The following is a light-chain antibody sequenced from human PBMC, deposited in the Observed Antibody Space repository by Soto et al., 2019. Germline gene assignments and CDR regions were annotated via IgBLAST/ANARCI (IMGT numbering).Light chain of an antibody. J-gene: IGLJ2*01. Sequence: SSELSQPPSVSVSPGQTVSITCSGDKLGDKFASWYQQKSGQSPVLVIFEDTKRPSGIPERFSGSNSGNTASLTISGTQAIDEADYYCQVWDNNIVVFGGGTKLTVL. CDR1: KLGDKF. CDR2: EDT. CDR3: QVWDNNIVV. V-gene: IGLV3-1*01.